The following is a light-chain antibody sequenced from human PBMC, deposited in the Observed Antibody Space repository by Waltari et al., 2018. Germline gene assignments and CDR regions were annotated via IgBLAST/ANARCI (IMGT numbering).Light chain of an antibody. CDR1: QVIEHD. V-gene: IGKV1-6*01. Sequence: IQMTQSPSSVSASVGDGVTITCRASQVIEHDLAWYQQKAGKAPNLLIYAASILQREVPSRCSGSGSGTDFTLTISSLQPEDSATYYCLQDHHYPRTFGQGTKVTIK. CDR2: AAS. CDR3: LQDHHYPRT. J-gene: IGKJ1*01.